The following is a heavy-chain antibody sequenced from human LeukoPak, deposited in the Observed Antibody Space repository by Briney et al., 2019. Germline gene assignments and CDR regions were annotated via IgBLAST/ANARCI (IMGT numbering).Heavy chain of an antibody. D-gene: IGHD2-15*01. CDR3: GHVVTVAGGMDV. Sequence: ASVKVSCKASGGTFSSYAISWVRQAPGQGLEWMGGITPIFGTANYAQKFQGRVTITADKSTSTAYMELSSLRSEDTAVYYCGHVVTVAGGMDVWGKGTTVTVSS. CDR1: GGTFSSYA. V-gene: IGHV1-69*06. CDR2: ITPIFGTA. J-gene: IGHJ6*04.